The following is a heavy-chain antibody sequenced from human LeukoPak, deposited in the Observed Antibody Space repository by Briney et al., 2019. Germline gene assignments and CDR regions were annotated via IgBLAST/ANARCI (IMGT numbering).Heavy chain of an antibody. CDR3: ARVVLLWFGELSAPDY. CDR1: GYTFTSYG. V-gene: IGHV1-18*01. CDR2: ISAYSGNT. J-gene: IGHJ4*02. Sequence: ASVKVSCKASGYTFTSYGISWVRQAPGQGLEWMGWISAYSGNTNYAQKLQGRVTMTTDTSTSTAYMELRSLRSDDTAVYYCARVVLLWFGELSAPDYWGQGTLVTVSS. D-gene: IGHD3-10*01.